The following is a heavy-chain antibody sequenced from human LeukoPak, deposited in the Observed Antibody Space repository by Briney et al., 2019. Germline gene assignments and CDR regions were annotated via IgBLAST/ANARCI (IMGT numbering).Heavy chain of an antibody. CDR2: INPNSGGT. CDR3: ARVAVATTGWFDP. V-gene: IGHV1-2*02. D-gene: IGHD5-12*01. CDR1: GYTFTGYY. J-gene: IGHJ5*02. Sequence: ASVKVSCKASGYTFTGYYMHWVRQAPGQGLEWMGWINPNSGGTNYAQKFQGRVTMTRDTSISTAYIELSRLRSDDTAVYYCARVAVATTGWFDPWGQGTLVTVSS.